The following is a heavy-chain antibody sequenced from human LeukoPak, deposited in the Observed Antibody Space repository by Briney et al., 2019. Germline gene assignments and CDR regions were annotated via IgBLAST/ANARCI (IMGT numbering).Heavy chain of an antibody. CDR3: ARDGAYCGGDCYSDAFDI. V-gene: IGHV4-4*07. Sequence: IPSETLSLTCTASGVSISAYHWTWIRQPAGKRLEWIGRIYANGITSYNPSLESRLTISLDTSKNQLSLRLSSVTAADTAVYYCARDGAYCGGDCYSDAFDIWGQGTMVTVSS. CDR2: IYANGIT. CDR1: GVSISAYH. D-gene: IGHD2-21*01. J-gene: IGHJ3*02.